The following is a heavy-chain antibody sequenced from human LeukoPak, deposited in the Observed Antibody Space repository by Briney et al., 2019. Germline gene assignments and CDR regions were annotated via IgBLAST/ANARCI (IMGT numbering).Heavy chain of an antibody. CDR2: IGTAGDT. D-gene: IGHD3-10*01. V-gene: IGHV3-13*01. CDR3: AKRGLRGNWFHP. CDR1: GFTFSDYD. Sequence: GGSLRLSCAASGFTFSDYDMHWVRQATGKGLEWVSAIGTAGDTYYTGSVKGRFTISRENARNSLYLQMNSLRAEDTALYYCAKRGLRGNWFHPWGQGTLVTVSS. J-gene: IGHJ5*02.